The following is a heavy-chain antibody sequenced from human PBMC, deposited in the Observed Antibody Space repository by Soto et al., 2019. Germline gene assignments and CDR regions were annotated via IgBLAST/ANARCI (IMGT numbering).Heavy chain of an antibody. CDR1: GYTFTSYD. CDR3: ARGGYSSSWDYYRDAFYI. V-gene: IGHV1-8*01. CDR2: MNPNSGNT. Sequence: ASVKVSCKASGYTFTSYDINWVRQATGQGLEWMGWMNPNSGNTGYAQKFQGRVTMTRNTSISTAYMELSSLRSEDTAVYYCARGGYSSSWDYYRDAFYIWGQGTMVPVSS. D-gene: IGHD6-13*01. J-gene: IGHJ3*02.